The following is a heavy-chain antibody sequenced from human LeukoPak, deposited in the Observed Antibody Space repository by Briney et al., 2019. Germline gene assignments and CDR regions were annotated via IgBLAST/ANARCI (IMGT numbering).Heavy chain of an antibody. D-gene: IGHD6-13*01. Sequence: PGGSLRLSCSASGITFSSYWMHWVRQAPGKGLVWISRMNSDGRSTNYADSVKGRFTISRDDAKNTLYLQMNSLRAEDTAVYYCATAVAAAPGAYWGQGTLVTVSS. J-gene: IGHJ4*02. V-gene: IGHV3-74*01. CDR3: ATAVAAAPGAY. CDR2: MNSDGRST. CDR1: GITFSSYW.